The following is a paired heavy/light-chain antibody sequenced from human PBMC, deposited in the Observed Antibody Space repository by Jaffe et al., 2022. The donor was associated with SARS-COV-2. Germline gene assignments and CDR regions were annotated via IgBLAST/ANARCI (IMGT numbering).Heavy chain of an antibody. CDR3: AKDVGGGHYHQMDV. J-gene: IGHJ6*03. V-gene: IGHV3-23*04. CDR2: IGGSVPGT. CDR1: GFTFSNSA. D-gene: IGHD1-26*01. Sequence: EVQLVESGGGLVQPGGSLRLSCAASGFTFSNSAMNWVRQAPGKGLEWVSSIGGSVPGTYYADSVKGRFTISRDNPTDTLYLQMNSLRDEDTAVYYCAKDVGGGHYHQMDVWGRGTTVTVSS.
Light chain of an antibody. Sequence: EIVLTQSPATLSLSPGERATLSCGASQSVRSYLAWYQQKPGQAPRLLIYDTSNRATGIPARFSGSGSGTDFTLTISSLEPEDFAVYYCQQRSSWPLTFGGGTKVEIK. CDR3: QQRSSWPLT. V-gene: IGKV3-11*01. CDR2: DTS. J-gene: IGKJ4*01. CDR1: QSVRSY.